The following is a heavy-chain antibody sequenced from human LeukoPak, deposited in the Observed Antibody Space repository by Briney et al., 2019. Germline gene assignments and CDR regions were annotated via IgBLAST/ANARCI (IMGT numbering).Heavy chain of an antibody. J-gene: IGHJ4*02. CDR3: ASSPLYSSGWYGSV. V-gene: IGHV4-59*01. D-gene: IGHD6-19*01. CDR1: GGSISSYY. CDR2: IYYSGST. Sequence: PSETLFLTCTGPGGSISSYYCSWIRQPPGKGLEWIGYIYYSGSTNYNPSLKSRVTISVDTSKNQFSLKLSSVTAADTTVYYCASSPLYSSGWYGSVWGQGTLVTVSS.